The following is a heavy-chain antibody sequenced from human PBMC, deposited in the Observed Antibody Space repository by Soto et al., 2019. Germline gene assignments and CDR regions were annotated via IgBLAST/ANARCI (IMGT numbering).Heavy chain of an antibody. Sequence: QVQLVQSGAEVKKPGSSVKVSCKASGGTFSSYAISWVRQAPGQGLEWMGGIIPIFGTANYAQKFQGRVTITADKSTSTAYMELSSMRSEDTAVYYCAREYCSSTSCGDGMDVWGQGTTVTVSS. CDR2: IIPIFGTA. CDR1: GGTFSSYA. CDR3: AREYCSSTSCGDGMDV. V-gene: IGHV1-69*06. J-gene: IGHJ6*02. D-gene: IGHD2-2*01.